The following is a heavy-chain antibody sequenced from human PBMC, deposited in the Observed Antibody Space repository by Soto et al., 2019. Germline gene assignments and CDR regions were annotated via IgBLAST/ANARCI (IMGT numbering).Heavy chain of an antibody. CDR2: IYGSGSA. Sequence: SETLSLTCTVSGGAISVYTWNWIRQAPGKGPEWLGYIYGSGSANYNPSLKSRLTISVDTSKNQFSLNLSSVTAADTAIYYCARGQTVRAFEFWGQGTKVTVSS. D-gene: IGHD2-21*02. V-gene: IGHV4-59*01. J-gene: IGHJ3*01. CDR3: ARGQTVRAFEF. CDR1: GGAISVYT.